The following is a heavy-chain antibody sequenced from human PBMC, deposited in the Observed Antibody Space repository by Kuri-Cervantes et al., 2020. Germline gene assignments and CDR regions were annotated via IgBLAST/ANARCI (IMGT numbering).Heavy chain of an antibody. J-gene: IGHJ6*03. CDR2: IYYSGST. CDR1: GGSISSSSYY. V-gene: IGHV4-39*07. D-gene: IGHD6-13*01. Sequence: SETLSLTCTVSGGSISSSSYYWGWIRQPPGKGLEWIGSIYYSGSTYHNPSLKSRVTISVDTSKNQFSLKPSSVTAADTAVYYCAAIAAAGIYYYYYYMDVWGKGTTVTVSS. CDR3: AAIAAAGIYYYYYYMDV.